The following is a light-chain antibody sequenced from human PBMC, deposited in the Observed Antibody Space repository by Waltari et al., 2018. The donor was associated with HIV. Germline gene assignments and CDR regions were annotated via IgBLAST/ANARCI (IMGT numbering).Light chain of an antibody. J-gene: IGLJ3*02. V-gene: IGLV1-51*01. CDR3: GTWDSSLSAWV. CDR1: SSNIGNNY. Sequence: QSVLTQPPSVSAAPGQKVTISCSGSSSNIGNNYVSWYQQPPGTAPKLLIYDNNNRPSGIPDRFSGSESGTSATLGITGLQTGDEADYYCGTWDSSLSAWVFGGGTKLTVL. CDR2: DNN.